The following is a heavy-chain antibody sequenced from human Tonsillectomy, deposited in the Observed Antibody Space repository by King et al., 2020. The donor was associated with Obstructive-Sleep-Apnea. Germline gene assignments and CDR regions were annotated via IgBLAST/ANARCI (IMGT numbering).Heavy chain of an antibody. CDR2: IRYDGSNK. CDR3: AKDKYYYDSASMDV. V-gene: IGHV3-30*02. Sequence: VQLVESGGGVVQPGGSLRLSCAASGFTFSSYGMHWVRQAPGKGLEWVAFIRYDGSNKYYADSVKGRFTISRDNSKNTLYLQMNSLRAEDTAVYYCAKDKYYYDSASMDVWGQGTTVTVSS. D-gene: IGHD3-22*01. J-gene: IGHJ6*02. CDR1: GFTFSSYG.